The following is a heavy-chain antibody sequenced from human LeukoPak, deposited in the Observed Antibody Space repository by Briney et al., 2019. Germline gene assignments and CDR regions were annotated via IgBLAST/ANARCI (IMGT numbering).Heavy chain of an antibody. V-gene: IGHV1-2*02. Sequence: ASVKVSCKASGYTFTGYYMHWVRQAPGQGLEWMGWINPNSGGTNYAQKFQGRVTMTRDTSISTAYMELSSLRSEDTAVYYCARVDDYGDYRFDYWGQGTLVTVSS. CDR3: ARVDDYGDYRFDY. J-gene: IGHJ4*02. CDR2: INPNSGGT. CDR1: GYTFTGYY. D-gene: IGHD4-17*01.